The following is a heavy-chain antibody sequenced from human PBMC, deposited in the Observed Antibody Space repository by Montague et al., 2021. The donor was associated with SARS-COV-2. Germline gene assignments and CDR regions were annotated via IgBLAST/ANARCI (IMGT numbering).Heavy chain of an antibody. Sequence: SETLSRTCTVSGGSISSDYWSWIRQPPGNGQGRIGNINYSGSTNXXSTLKRRVTITVETSKNQFSLKLSSVTAADTAVYYCARVFPRWLQFDPYFDYWGQGTLVTVSS. CDR1: GGSISSDY. D-gene: IGHD5-24*01. CDR3: ARVFPRWLQFDPYFDY. CDR2: INYSGST. J-gene: IGHJ4*02. V-gene: IGHV4-59*01.